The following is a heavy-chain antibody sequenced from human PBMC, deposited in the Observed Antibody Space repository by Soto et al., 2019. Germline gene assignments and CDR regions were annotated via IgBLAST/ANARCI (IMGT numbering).Heavy chain of an antibody. CDR1: GGSISSGGYY. D-gene: IGHD2-2*02. CDR3: ARAIVVVPAAIRKYSNYVDY. CDR2: IYYSGST. Sequence: SETLSLTCPVSGGSISSGGYYWSWIRQHPGKGLEWIGYIYYSGSTYYNPSLKSRVTISVDTSKNQFSLKLSSVTAADTAVYYCARAIVVVPAAIRKYSNYVDYWGQGTPVTVSS. V-gene: IGHV4-31*03. J-gene: IGHJ4*02.